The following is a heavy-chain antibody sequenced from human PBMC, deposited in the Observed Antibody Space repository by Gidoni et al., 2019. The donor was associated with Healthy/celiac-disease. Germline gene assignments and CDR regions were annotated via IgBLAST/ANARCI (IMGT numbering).Heavy chain of an antibody. Sequence: EVQLVESGGGLVKPGGSLRLSCDASGLTFSSYSMNWVRQAPGKGLEWVSSISSSSSDIYYADSVKGRFTISRDNAKNSLYRQMNSLRAEDTAVYYCARDWNDYGGNGSENAFDIWGQGTMVTVSS. CDR1: GLTFSSYS. V-gene: IGHV3-21*01. D-gene: IGHD4-17*01. CDR3: ARDWNDYGGNGSENAFDI. J-gene: IGHJ3*02. CDR2: ISSSSSDI.